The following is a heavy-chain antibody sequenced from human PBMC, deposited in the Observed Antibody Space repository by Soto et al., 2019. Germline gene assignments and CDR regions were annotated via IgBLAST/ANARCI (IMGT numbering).Heavy chain of an antibody. CDR1: GGSISSSSYY. Sequence: SETLSLTCTVSGGSISSSSYYWGWIRQPPGKGLEWIGSIYYSGSTYYNPSLKNRVTISVDTSKNQFSLKLSSVTAADSAVYFCARLEGLATISYYFDFWGPGALVTVSS. CDR3: ARLEGLATISYYFDF. D-gene: IGHD3-9*01. V-gene: IGHV4-39*01. CDR2: IYYSGST. J-gene: IGHJ4*02.